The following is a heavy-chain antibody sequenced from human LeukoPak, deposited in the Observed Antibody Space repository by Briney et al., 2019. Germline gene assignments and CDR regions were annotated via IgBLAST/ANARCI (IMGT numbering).Heavy chain of an antibody. Sequence: GGSLRLSCAASGFTFSSYAMHWVRQAPGKGLEWVAVISYDGSNKYYADSVKGRFTISRDNSKNTLYLQMNSLGAEDTAVYYCARGKTCGGDCYAFDYWGQGTLVTVSS. CDR1: GFTFSSYA. CDR3: ARGKTCGGDCYAFDY. CDR2: ISYDGSNK. D-gene: IGHD2-21*02. J-gene: IGHJ4*02. V-gene: IGHV3-30*04.